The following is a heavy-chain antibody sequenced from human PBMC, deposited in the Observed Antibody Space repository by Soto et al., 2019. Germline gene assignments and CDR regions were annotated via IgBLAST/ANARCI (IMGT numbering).Heavy chain of an antibody. J-gene: IGHJ4*02. CDR2: INPSGGST. Sequence: GASVKVSCKASGYTFTSYYMHWVRQAPGQGLEWMGIINPSGGSTSYAQKFQGRVTMTRDTSTSTVYMELSSLRSEDTAVYYCARVPYYYDSSGPLFDYWGQGTQVTVPQ. CDR3: ARVPYYYDSSGPLFDY. V-gene: IGHV1-46*01. CDR1: GYTFTSYY. D-gene: IGHD3-22*01.